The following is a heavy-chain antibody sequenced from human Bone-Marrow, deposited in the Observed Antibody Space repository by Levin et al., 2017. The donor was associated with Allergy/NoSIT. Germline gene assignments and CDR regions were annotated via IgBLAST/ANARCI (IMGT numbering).Heavy chain of an antibody. D-gene: IGHD6-6*01. CDR2: ISSSSSYI. V-gene: IGHV3-21*01. J-gene: IGHJ4*02. CDR1: GFTFSSYS. Sequence: GGSLRLSCAASGFTFSSYSMNWVRQAPGKGLEWVSSISSSSSYIYYADSVKGRFTISRDNAKNSLYLQMNSLRAEDTAVYYCARMTEPAARIFDYWGQGTLVTVSS. CDR3: ARMTEPAARIFDY.